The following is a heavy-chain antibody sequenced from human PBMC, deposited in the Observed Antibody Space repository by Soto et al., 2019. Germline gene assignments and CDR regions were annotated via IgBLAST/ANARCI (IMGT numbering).Heavy chain of an antibody. D-gene: IGHD6-19*01. CDR1: GFAFSTYA. CDR3: ANASGGWHHWNLDL. CDR2: ISDDGRET. V-gene: IGHV3-30*04. J-gene: IGHJ2*01. Sequence: QVQLVESGGGVVQPGRSLRLSCAASGFAFSTYAMHWVRQAPGKGLEWVTLISDDGRETYYADSVKGRFTVSRDNSKNTLYLQLISLSAVDTAIYYCANASGGWHHWNLDLWGRGTLVTVSS.